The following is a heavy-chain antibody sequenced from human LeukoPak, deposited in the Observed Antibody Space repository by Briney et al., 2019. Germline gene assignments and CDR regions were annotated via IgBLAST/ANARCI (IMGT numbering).Heavy chain of an antibody. CDR2: IRSKAYGGTT. J-gene: IGHJ4*02. D-gene: IGHD3-22*01. CDR1: VFTFGDYA. V-gene: IGHV3-49*04. CDR3: TRDPPHYYDSSGYYSYFDY. Sequence: GGSLRLSCTASVFTFGDYAMSWVRQAPGKGLEWVGFIRSKAYGGTTEYAASVKGRFTISRDDSKSIAYLQMNSLKTEDTAVYYCTRDPPHYYDSSGYYSYFDYWGQGTLVTVSS.